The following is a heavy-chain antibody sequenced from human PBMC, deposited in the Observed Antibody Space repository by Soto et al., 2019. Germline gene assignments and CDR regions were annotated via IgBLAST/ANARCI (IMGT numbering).Heavy chain of an antibody. CDR3: ARVGVTQGFDY. CDR2: IYYSGIT. Sequence: PSETLSLTCTVSGGSISSGVYYWSWIRQHPGKGLEWIGYIYYSGITYYNPSLKSRVTISVDTSKNQFSLKLSSVTAADTAVYYCARVGVTQGFDYWGQGTLVTVSS. D-gene: IGHD2-8*01. V-gene: IGHV4-31*03. CDR1: GGSISSGVYY. J-gene: IGHJ4*02.